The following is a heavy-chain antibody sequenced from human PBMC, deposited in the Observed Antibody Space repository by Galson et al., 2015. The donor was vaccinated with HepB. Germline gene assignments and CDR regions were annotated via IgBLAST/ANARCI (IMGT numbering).Heavy chain of an antibody. J-gene: IGHJ5*02. D-gene: IGHD6-6*01. CDR3: AKGRIAARPVLDSFDP. V-gene: IGHV3-30*18. Sequence: SLRLSCAASGFTFSSYGMHWVRQAPGKGLEWVAVISYDGSNKYYADSVKGRFTISRDNSKNTLYLQMNSLRAEDTAVYYCAKGRIAARPVLDSFDPWGQGTLVTVSS. CDR1: GFTFSSYG. CDR2: ISYDGSNK.